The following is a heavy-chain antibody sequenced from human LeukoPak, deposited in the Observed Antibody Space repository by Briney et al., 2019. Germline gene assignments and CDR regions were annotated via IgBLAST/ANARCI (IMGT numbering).Heavy chain of an antibody. CDR2: XXXNSGSI. Sequence: LXXXXAAXXXTFDDXXXXXVRXAPGXXXEXVSGXXXNSGSIGYADSVKGRFTISRDNAKNSLYLQMNSLRAEDTAVYYCARDKGIAAAGEKCHDFQHWGQGTLVTVSS. D-gene: IGHD6-13*01. CDR1: XXTFDDXX. CDR3: ARDKGIAAAGEKCHDFQH. J-gene: IGHJ1*01. V-gene: IGHV3-9*01.